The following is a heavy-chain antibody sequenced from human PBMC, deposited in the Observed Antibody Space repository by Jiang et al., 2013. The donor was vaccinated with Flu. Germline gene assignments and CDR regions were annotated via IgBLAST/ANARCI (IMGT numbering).Heavy chain of an antibody. V-gene: IGHV3-33*08. CDR1: GLTFSSYG. D-gene: IGHD5-18*01. Sequence: GGGVVQSGRSLRLSCGAYGLTFSSYGMHWVRQAPGKGLEWLGLIWHDGSNEYYADSVKGRFTISRDNSKNTLYLQMNSLRAEDTAVYYCARDTAMGKTRYYYGMDVWGQGTTVTVSS. CDR2: IWHDGSNE. J-gene: IGHJ6*02. CDR3: ARDTAMGKTRYYYGMDV.